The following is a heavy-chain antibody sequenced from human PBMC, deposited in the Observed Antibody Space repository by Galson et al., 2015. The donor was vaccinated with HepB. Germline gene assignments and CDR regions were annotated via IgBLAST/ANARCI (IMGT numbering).Heavy chain of an antibody. CDR3: ARVETYITGWPFR. J-gene: IGHJ4*02. V-gene: IGHV3-74*01. Sequence: SLRLSCAASGFTFSDYWMHWVRQAPGKGLVWVSRINHDGTSTVYADSVKGRFTIFRDNAKNTLYLQMNSLRAEDTAVYYCARVETYITGWPFRWGQGTLVTVSS. D-gene: IGHD6-19*01. CDR1: GFTFSDYW. CDR2: INHDGTST.